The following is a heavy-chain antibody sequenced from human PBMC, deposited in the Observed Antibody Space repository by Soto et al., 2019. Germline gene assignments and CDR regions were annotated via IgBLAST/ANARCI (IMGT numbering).Heavy chain of an antibody. D-gene: IGHD2-2*01. CDR2: ISWNSGSI. J-gene: IGHJ6*03. Sequence: GGSLRLSCAASGFTFDDYAMHWVRQAPGKGLEWVSGISWNSGSIGYADSVKGRFTISRDNAKNSLYLQMNSLRAEDTALYYCAKEGGCSSTSCQYYYYYYYMDVWGKGTTVTVSS. CDR1: GFTFDDYA. CDR3: AKEGGCSSTSCQYYYYYYYMDV. V-gene: IGHV3-9*01.